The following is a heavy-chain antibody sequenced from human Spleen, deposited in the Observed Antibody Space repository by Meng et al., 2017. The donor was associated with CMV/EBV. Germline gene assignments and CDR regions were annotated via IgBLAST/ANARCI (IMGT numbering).Heavy chain of an antibody. CDR1: GGSISSYY. V-gene: IGHV4-4*07. J-gene: IGHJ4*02. CDR3: AREYQLLSGMYYFDY. D-gene: IGHD2-2*01. CDR2: IYTSGST. Sequence: ARLQRRGPGRVQSSQTLPRTCTVSGGSISSYYWSWIRQPAGKGLEWIGRIYTSGSTNYNPSLKRRVTMSLDTPKTQFSLKLSSVTAAGTAVYYCAREYQLLSGMYYFDYWGQGTLVTVSS.